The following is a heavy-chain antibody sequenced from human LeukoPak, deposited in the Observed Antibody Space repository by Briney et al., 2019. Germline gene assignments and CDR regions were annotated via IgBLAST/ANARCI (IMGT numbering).Heavy chain of an antibody. D-gene: IGHD3-3*01. J-gene: IGHJ4*02. CDR2: IYYSGGT. CDR3: ARATIFGVVNFDY. V-gene: IGHV4-59*01. Sequence: SETLSLTCTLSGVSISSYYWSWIRQPPGKGLEWIGYIYYSGGTNYNPSLKSRVTMSVDTSKNQFSLKLSSVTAADTAVYYCARATIFGVVNFDYWGQGTLVTVSS. CDR1: GVSISSYY.